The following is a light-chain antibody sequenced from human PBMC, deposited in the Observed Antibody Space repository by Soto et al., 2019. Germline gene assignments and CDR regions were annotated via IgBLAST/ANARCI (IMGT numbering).Light chain of an antibody. Sequence: EIVLTQSPGTLSLSQVERSTLAFRASQSVSSSYLAWYQQKPGQAPRLLIYGASNRATGIPDRFSGSGSGTDFTLTISRLEPEDFAVYYCQQYGSSGTFGQGTKVDIK. CDR2: GAS. CDR1: QSVSSSY. J-gene: IGKJ1*01. V-gene: IGKV3-20*01. CDR3: QQYGSSGT.